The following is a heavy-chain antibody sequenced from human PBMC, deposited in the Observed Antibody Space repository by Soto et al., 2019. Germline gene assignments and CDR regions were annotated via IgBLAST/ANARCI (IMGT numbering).Heavy chain of an antibody. Sequence: GGSLRLSCAASGFTFTYYAFSWVRQAPGKGLEWVSAISANGQGIYYADSVRGRFTISRDNSKNTVFLHMDSLRAEDTAVYYCAKDRDYPRDQFHYWGQGTLVTVSS. V-gene: IGHV3-23*01. D-gene: IGHD2-2*01. CDR2: ISANGQGI. CDR1: GFTFTYYA. J-gene: IGHJ4*02. CDR3: AKDRDYPRDQFHY.